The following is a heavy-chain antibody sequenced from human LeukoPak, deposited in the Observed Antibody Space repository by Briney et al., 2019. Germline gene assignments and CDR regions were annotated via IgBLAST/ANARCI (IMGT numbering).Heavy chain of an antibody. CDR2: ISYDGTNK. V-gene: IGHV3-30-3*01. CDR3: AKWTGDFAFDY. D-gene: IGHD3/OR15-3a*01. Sequence: SGGSLRLSCVASGFTFSTYAMHWVRQAPGKGLEWVAIISYDGTNKYYADSVKGRFTISRDNSKNTLYLQMNSLRAEDTAVYYCAKWTGDFAFDYWGQGTLVTVSS. CDR1: GFTFSTYA. J-gene: IGHJ4*02.